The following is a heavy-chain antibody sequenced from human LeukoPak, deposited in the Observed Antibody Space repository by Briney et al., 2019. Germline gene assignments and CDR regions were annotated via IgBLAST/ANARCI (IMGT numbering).Heavy chain of an antibody. V-gene: IGHV1-2*02. J-gene: IGHJ6*03. D-gene: IGHD2-15*01. Sequence: ASVKVSRKASGYTFTSYYMHWVRQAPGQGLEWMGWINPNSGGTNYAQKFQGRVTMTRDTSISTAYMELSRLRSDDTAVYYCARGAVVVAATPGVYYYYYYMDVWGKGTTVTISS. CDR3: ARGAVVVAATPGVYYYYYYMDV. CDR2: INPNSGGT. CDR1: GYTFTSYY.